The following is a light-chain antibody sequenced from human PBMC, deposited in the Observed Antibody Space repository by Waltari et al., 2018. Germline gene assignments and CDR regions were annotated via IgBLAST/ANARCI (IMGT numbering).Light chain of an antibody. CDR2: VNIDGSH. Sequence: QLVLTQSPSASASLGASVKLTCTLSSGHSSYTIAWHQQQPEKGPRYLLKVNIDGSHSKGDGIPGRCAGSSSGAERYLTISSRQSEDEADYYCQTWGTGIHVVFGGGTKLTVL. J-gene: IGLJ2*01. CDR3: QTWGTGIHVV. V-gene: IGLV4-69*01. CDR1: SGHSSYT.